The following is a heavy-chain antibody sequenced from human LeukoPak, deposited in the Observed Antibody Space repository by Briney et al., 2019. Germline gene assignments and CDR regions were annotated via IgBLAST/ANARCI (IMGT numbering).Heavy chain of an antibody. CDR1: GFTFDDYA. J-gene: IGHJ5*02. CDR2: ISGDGGST. CDR3: AKDIADCSGGSCYFGGGFDP. D-gene: IGHD2-15*01. V-gene: IGHV3-43*02. Sequence: PGGSLRLSCAASGFTFDDYAMHWVRQAPGKGLEWVSLISGDGGSTYYADSVKGRFTISRDNSKNSLYLQMNSLRTEDTALYYCAKDIADCSGGSCYFGGGFDPWGQGTLVTVSS.